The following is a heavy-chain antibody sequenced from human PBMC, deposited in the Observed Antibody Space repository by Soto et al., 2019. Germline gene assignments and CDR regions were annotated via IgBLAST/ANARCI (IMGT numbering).Heavy chain of an antibody. V-gene: IGHV2-5*02. CDR1: GFSLSTSGVG. J-gene: IGHJ4*02. CDR2: IYWDDDK. CDR3: AHSLAASNFGDCEPINSFDY. Sequence: QITLKESGPTLVKPTQTLTLTCTFSGFSLSTSGVGVGWIRQPPGKALEWLALIYWDDDKRYSPSLKSRPTITNDTSKDQVVLTMTNVDPVDTATYYCAHSLAASNFGDCEPINSFDYWGQGALITVSS. D-gene: IGHD4-17*01.